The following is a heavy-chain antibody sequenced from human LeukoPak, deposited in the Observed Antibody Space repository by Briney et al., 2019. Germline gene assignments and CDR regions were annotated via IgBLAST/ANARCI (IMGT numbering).Heavy chain of an antibody. J-gene: IGHJ4*02. CDR2: IIPIFGTA. Sequence: SVKVSCKASGGTFSSYAISWVRQAPGQGLEWMGGIIPIFGTANYAQKFQGRVTITADESTSTAYMELSSLRSEDTAVYYCARAHVDTAVPNVDTARYYFDYWGQGTLVTVSS. CDR3: ARAHVDTAVPNVDTARYYFDY. V-gene: IGHV1-69*13. D-gene: IGHD5-18*01. CDR1: GGTFSSYA.